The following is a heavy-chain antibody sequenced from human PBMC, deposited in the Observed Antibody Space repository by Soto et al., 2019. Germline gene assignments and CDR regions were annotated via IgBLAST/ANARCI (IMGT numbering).Heavy chain of an antibody. CDR3: ARNSDYVWGNYLAY. CDR2: ISPTFGTA. V-gene: IGHV1-69*12. J-gene: IGHJ4*02. Sequence: QVQLVQSGAEVKKPGSSVKVSCKASGGTFSSYAISWVRQAPGQGLEWMGGISPTFGTANNAQKFQGRVTITADESTSTVYMELSSLRSEDTAVYYCARNSDYVWGNYLAYWGQGTLVTVSS. CDR1: GGTFSSYA. D-gene: IGHD3-16*02.